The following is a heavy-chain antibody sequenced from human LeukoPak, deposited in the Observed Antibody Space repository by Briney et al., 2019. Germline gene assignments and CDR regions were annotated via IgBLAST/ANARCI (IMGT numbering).Heavy chain of an antibody. CDR2: INSDGSST. D-gene: IGHD3-16*01. J-gene: IGHJ4*02. CDR3: ARDWAWGGFDH. Sequence: PGGSLRLSCAASGFTFSSYWMHWVRQAPGKGLVWVSRINSDGSSTSYADSVKGRFTISRDNARNTLYLQMDSLRVDDTAVYYCARDWAWGGFDHWGQGTLVTVSS. V-gene: IGHV3-74*01. CDR1: GFTFSSYW.